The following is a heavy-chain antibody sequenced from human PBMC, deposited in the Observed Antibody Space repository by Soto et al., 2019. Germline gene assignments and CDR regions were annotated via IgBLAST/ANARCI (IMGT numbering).Heavy chain of an antibody. J-gene: IGHJ5*02. Sequence: ASVKVSCKTSGYTFSNYCITWVREAPGQPLEWLGWISLYSDGTNYAQKFQGRVSMTTDTSTTTAYMELRSLRSDDTAVYYCARVVPGAEAWFGPWGQGTLVTVSS. V-gene: IGHV1-18*01. D-gene: IGHD2-2*01. CDR3: ARVVPGAEAWFGP. CDR2: ISLYSDGT. CDR1: GYTFSNYC.